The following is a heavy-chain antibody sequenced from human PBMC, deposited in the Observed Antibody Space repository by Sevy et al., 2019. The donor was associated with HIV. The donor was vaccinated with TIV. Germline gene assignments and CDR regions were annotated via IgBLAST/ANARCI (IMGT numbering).Heavy chain of an antibody. CDR3: VKDFRDGYNHPSYYFDS. D-gene: IGHD2-21*01. CDR2: ISYDGRNK. CDR1: GFTFSTYA. V-gene: IGHV3-30*18. Sequence: GGSLRLSCAVSGFTFSTYAMHWVRQAPGKGLEWVAVISYDGRNKYYADSVKGRFTISRDNSMNTVYQQMNTLRAEDAAVYYCVKDFRDGYNHPSYYFDSWGQGTLVTVSS. J-gene: IGHJ4*02.